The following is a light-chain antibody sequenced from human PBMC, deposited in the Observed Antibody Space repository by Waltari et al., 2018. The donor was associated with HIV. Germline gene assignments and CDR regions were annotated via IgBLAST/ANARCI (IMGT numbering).Light chain of an antibody. Sequence: EIVLTQSPATLSLSPGERVTLSCRASQSVSSYLAWYQQKPCQAPRLLSYDASNRATGIPARFSGSGSGTDFTLTISSLEPEDFAVYYCQQRSNWPPKTFGQGTKLENK. V-gene: IGKV3-11*01. CDR3: QQRSNWPPKT. CDR1: QSVSSY. CDR2: DAS. J-gene: IGKJ2*01.